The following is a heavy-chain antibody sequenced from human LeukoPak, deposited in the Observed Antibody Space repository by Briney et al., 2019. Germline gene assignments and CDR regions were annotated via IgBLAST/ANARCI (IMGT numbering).Heavy chain of an antibody. CDR2: ISGRGGST. CDR3: AKDWGPHYASGSSYFDS. Sequence: GGSLRLSCAASGFTFSSYGMSWVRQAPGKGLEWVSTISGRGGSTYYADSVKGRFTISRDNSKNTLYLQMNSLRAEDTAVYFCAKDWGPHYASGSSYFDSWGQGTLVTVSS. V-gene: IGHV3-23*01. D-gene: IGHD3-10*01. CDR1: GFTFSSYG. J-gene: IGHJ4*02.